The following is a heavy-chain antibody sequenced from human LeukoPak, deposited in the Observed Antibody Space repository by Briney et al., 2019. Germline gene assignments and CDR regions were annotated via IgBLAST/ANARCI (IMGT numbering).Heavy chain of an antibody. Sequence: PSETLSLTCAVSGGSIRDYQWSWIRQPPGKGLEWIGHINTNGRTDYNPSLRSRLTFSVDTSRDQFSLKLRSVTAADTAMYYCATSYDYKVDPFDLWGQGTLVTVSS. CDR1: GGSIRDYQ. V-gene: IGHV4-4*09. CDR3: ATSYDYKVDPFDL. CDR2: INTNGRT. J-gene: IGHJ4*02. D-gene: IGHD5-12*01.